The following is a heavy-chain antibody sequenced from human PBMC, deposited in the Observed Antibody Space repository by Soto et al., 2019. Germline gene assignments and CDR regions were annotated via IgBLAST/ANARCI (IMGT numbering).Heavy chain of an antibody. Sequence: GXSLRLSCAASVFTFNSYAICWFRQGPGKGLEWVAVVSIGGSTHYADSVRGRFTISRDNSKNTLSLQMNSLTAEDTAVYFCAKRRGAGGHFDYWGQGALVTVSS. V-gene: IGHV3-23*01. D-gene: IGHD2-15*01. CDR3: AKRRGAGGHFDY. CDR1: VFTFNSYA. J-gene: IGHJ4*02. CDR2: VSIGGST.